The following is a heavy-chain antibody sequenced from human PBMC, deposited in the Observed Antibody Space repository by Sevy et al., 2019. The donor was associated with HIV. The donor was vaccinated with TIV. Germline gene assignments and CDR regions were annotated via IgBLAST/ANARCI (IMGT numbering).Heavy chain of an antibody. D-gene: IGHD2-2*01. CDR2: INHNGNT. V-gene: IGHV4-34*01. CDR1: ADSFSGYY. Sequence: SETLSLTCAVYADSFSGYYWNWIRQPPGKGLEWIGEINHNGNTNFNPSLKSRVTISVDTSKNQFSLKMNSLTAADTAVYYCARGSLVDFHQGMDVWGQGTTVTVSS. J-gene: IGHJ6*02. CDR3: ARGSLVDFHQGMDV.